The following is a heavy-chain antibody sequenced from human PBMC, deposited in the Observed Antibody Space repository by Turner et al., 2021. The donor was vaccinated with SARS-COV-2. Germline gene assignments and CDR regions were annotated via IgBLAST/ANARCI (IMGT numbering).Heavy chain of an antibody. CDR1: GGSISSSSYY. V-gene: IGHV4-39*01. Sequence: QLQLPESGPGLVKPSETLSLTCTVPGGSISSSSYYWGWIRQPPGKGLGWIGYIYYSGSTYYKPSLKSRVTISVDTSKNQFSLKLSSVTAADTAVYYCARHSPELRGDYFDYWGQGTLVTVSS. CDR3: ARHSPELRGDYFDY. D-gene: IGHD1-26*01. CDR2: IYYSGST. J-gene: IGHJ4*02.